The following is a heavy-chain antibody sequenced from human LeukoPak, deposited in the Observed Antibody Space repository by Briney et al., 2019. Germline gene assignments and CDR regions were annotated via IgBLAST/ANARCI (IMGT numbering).Heavy chain of an antibody. V-gene: IGHV1-8*03. CDR2: MNPNSGNT. CDR3: ARSRFGRGVDFDY. Sequence: ASVKVSCETSGYTFTNYDINWVRQAPGQGLEWMGWMNPNSGNTDYAQHFRGRVTFTRDTSTRTAYMELTSLRSEDTAVYYCARSRFGRGVDFDYWGQGTLVTASS. CDR1: GYTFTNYD. D-gene: IGHD2-8*02. J-gene: IGHJ4*02.